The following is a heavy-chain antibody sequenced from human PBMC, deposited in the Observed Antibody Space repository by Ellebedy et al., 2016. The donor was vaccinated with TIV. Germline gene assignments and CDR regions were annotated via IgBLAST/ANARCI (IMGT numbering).Heavy chain of an antibody. V-gene: IGHV3-7*01. CDR3: ARDLPGSGMPLDN. CDR2: MNQVGIEK. CDR1: GFTFSTYW. Sequence: PGGSLRLSCAASGFTFSTYWMSWVRQAPGKGLEWVANMNQVGIEKYYSDSVKGRFTISRDNTKNTLSLQMNSLRAEDTAVYYCARDLPGSGMPLDNWGQGTLVTVSS. J-gene: IGHJ4*02. D-gene: IGHD1-14*01.